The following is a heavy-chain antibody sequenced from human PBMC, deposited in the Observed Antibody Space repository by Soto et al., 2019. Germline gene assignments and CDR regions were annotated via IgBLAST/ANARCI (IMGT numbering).Heavy chain of an antibody. CDR1: GFSFNNYG. CDR3: AREDSIIITAVSDF. J-gene: IGHJ4*02. CDR2: ISKSDYT. Sequence: PGGSLRLSCTVSGFSFNNYGINWVRQSPGKGLEWVSSISKSDYTYYSDSVTGRFTISRDNAKNSVSLQMNTMRVEDTAVYYCAREDSIIITAVSDFWGQGTRVTVSS. V-gene: IGHV3-21*01. D-gene: IGHD3-22*01.